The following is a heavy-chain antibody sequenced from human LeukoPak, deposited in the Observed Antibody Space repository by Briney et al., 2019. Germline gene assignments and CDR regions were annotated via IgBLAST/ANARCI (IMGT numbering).Heavy chain of an antibody. CDR2: IYYSGST. D-gene: IGHD3-10*01. V-gene: IGHV4-30-4*01. Sequence: PQTLSLTCTVFGCSISSGDYYWSWIPQPPGKGLEWIGYIYYSGSTYYHPSLKSRVTISVDTSKNQFSLKLSSVTAADTAVYYCARRGQDAFDIWGQGTMVTVSS. J-gene: IGHJ3*02. CDR1: GCSISSGDYY. CDR3: ARRGQDAFDI.